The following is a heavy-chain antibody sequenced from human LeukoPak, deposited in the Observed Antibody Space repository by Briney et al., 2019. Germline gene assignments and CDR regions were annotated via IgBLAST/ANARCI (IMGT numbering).Heavy chain of an antibody. V-gene: IGHV4-34*01. J-gene: IGHJ6*02. D-gene: IGHD3-10*01. CDR1: GGSFSGYY. Sequence: SETLSLTCAVYGGSFSGYYWSWIRQPPGKGLEWIGEINHSGSTNYNPFLKSRVTISVDTSKNQFSLKLSSVTAADTAVYYCARGLSITMVRGVIIMGYYGMDVWGQGTTVTVSS. CDR3: ARGLSITMVRGVIIMGYYGMDV. CDR2: INHSGST.